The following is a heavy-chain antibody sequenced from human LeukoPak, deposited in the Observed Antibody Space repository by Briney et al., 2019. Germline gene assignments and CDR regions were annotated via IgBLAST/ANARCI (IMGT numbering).Heavy chain of an antibody. CDR2: IRQDGSEK. CDR1: GFTFSSYW. V-gene: IGHV3-7*01. J-gene: IGHJ4*02. Sequence: GGSLRLSCAASGFTFSSYWMSWVRQAPGKGLEWVANIRQDGSEKYYVDSVKGRFTISRDNAKNSLYLQMNSLRAEDTAVYYCARVEATVAGSGAGEYFDYWGQGTLVTVSS. D-gene: IGHD6-19*01. CDR3: ARVEATVAGSGAGEYFDY.